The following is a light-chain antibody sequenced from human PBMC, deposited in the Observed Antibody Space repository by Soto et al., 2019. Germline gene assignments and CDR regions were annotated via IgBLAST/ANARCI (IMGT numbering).Light chain of an antibody. CDR1: QSISTS. V-gene: IGKV1-5*03. CDR3: QQHNTYSPT. CDR2: KTS. J-gene: IGKJ1*01. Sequence: DTQMTQSPSTLSASVGDRVTITCRASQSISTSMAWYQQRPGTAPKLLSYKTSTLESGVPSRFSGSGSGTEFTLTISSLEPDDFATYYCQQHNTYSPTFGQGTKVEVK.